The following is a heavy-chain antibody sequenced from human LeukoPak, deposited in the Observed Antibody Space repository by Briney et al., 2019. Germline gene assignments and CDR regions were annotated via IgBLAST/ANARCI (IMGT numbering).Heavy chain of an antibody. D-gene: IGHD6-19*01. CDR3: ARDQQWLVKGVEFDP. V-gene: IGHV3-21*01. J-gene: IGHJ5*02. Sequence: GGSLRLSCAASGFTFSSYSMNWVRQAPGKGLEWVSSISSSSSYIYYADSVKGRFTISRDNAKNSLYLQMNSLRAEDTAVYYCARDQQWLVKGVEFDPWGQGTLVTVSS. CDR1: GFTFSSYS. CDR2: ISSSSSYI.